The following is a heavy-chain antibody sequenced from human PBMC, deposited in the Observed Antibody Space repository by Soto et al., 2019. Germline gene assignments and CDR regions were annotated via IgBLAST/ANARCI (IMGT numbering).Heavy chain of an antibody. J-gene: IGHJ5*01. D-gene: IGHD6-19*01. CDR1: GGPISSYY. V-gene: IGHV4-59*01. CDR2: VYYSASTNYKPSL. Sequence: SETLSLTCTVSGGPISSYYWSWIRQPPGKGLEWIGYVYYSASTNYKPSLNYNPSLKSRVTISLDTSKNQYSLKLSSVTAADTAVYYCARAQGGSSGWFDYWGQGTLVTVSS. CDR3: ARAQGGSSGWFDY.